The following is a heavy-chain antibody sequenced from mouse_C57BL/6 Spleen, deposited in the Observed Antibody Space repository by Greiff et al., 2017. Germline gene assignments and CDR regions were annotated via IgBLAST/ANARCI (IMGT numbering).Heavy chain of an antibody. J-gene: IGHJ1*03. CDR3: AFSNYWYFDV. V-gene: IGHV1-64*01. Sequence: QVQLQQPGAELVKPGASVKLSCKASGYTFTSYWMHWVKQRPGQGLEWIGMIHPNSGSTNYNEKFKSKATLTVDKSSSTAYMQLSSLTSEDSAFYYGAFSNYWYFDVWGTGTTVTVSS. CDR2: IHPNSGST. D-gene: IGHD2-5*01. CDR1: GYTFTSYW.